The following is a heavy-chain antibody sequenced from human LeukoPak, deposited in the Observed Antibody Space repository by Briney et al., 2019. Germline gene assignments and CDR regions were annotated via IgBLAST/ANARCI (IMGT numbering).Heavy chain of an antibody. J-gene: IGHJ6*03. V-gene: IGHV3-23*01. Sequence: GGSLRLSCAASGFTFSSYAMNWVRQAPGRGLEWVSGFSGSGGTTYYSDSVKGRFTISRDNSKNTLYLQMNSLRAEDTAVYYCANGNRCTSPNCLGYYYFYMDVWGKGTTVTVSS. D-gene: IGHD2-8*01. CDR2: FSGSGGTT. CDR1: GFTFSSYA. CDR3: ANGNRCTSPNCLGYYYFYMDV.